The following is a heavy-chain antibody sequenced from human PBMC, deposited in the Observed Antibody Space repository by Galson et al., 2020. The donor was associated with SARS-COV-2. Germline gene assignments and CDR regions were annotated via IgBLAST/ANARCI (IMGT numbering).Heavy chain of an antibody. Sequence: SETLSLTCTVSGGSIIRGSYYWNWIRQPAGGGLEWIGRAFSSGNTKYSPSLKSRVIISVDTSENQLSLKLDSVTAADEAIYYCARAGTWYDACELWGQGTMVTVSS. V-gene: IGHV4-61*02. CDR3: ARAGTWYDACEL. D-gene: IGHD6-13*01. J-gene: IGHJ3*01. CDR2: AFSSGNT. CDR1: GGSIIRGSYY.